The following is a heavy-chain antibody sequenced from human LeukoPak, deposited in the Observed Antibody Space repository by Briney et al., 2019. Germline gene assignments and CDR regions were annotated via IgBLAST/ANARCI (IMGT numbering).Heavy chain of an antibody. CDR1: GFTISTYY. CDR2: LYSDGDT. J-gene: IGHJ4*02. D-gene: IGHD2-2*01. Sequence: GGSLRLSCAASGFTISTYYMSWVRQAPGEGLESVSVLYSDGDTYYADSVKGRFTISRDISTNTLSLQMNSLRAEDTAVYYCTSSPCSSGINCGHDYWGQGTLVTVSS. V-gene: IGHV3-53*01. CDR3: TSSPCSSGINCGHDY.